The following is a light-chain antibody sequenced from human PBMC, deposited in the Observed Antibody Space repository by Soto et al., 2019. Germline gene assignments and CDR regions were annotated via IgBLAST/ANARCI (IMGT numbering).Light chain of an antibody. CDR3: QQRSNWPGT. J-gene: IGKJ1*01. CDR1: QSVRSY. Sequence: EIVLTQSPATLSLSPGEGATLSCRASQSVRSYLAWYQQKPGQAPRLLIYAASNRATGIPARFSGSGSGTDFDLTIGSLEPEDFAGYSCQQRSNWPGTFGQGTKVEIK. V-gene: IGKV3-11*01. CDR2: AAS.